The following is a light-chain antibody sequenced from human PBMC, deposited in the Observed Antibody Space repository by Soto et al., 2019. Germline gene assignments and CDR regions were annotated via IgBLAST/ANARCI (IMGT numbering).Light chain of an antibody. CDR2: GAS. J-gene: IGKJ1*01. V-gene: IGKV3-15*01. CDR1: QSVSSN. CDR3: QQYNNWPPPWT. Sequence: EIVMAQSPATLSVSPGERATLSCRASQSVSSNLAWYQQKPGQAPRLLIYGASTRATGIPARFSGSGSGTEFTLTISSLQSEDFAVYYCQQYNNWPPPWTFGQGTKVDIK.